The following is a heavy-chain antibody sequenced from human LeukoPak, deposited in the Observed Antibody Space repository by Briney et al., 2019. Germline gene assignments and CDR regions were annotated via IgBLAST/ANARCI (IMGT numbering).Heavy chain of an antibody. CDR2: IYTSGST. Sequence: SETLSLTCTVSGGSISSSSYYWSWIRQPAGKGLEWIGRIYTSGSTNYNPSLKSRVTMSVDTSKSEFSLKLTSVTAADTAVYYCAREGYCGGDCYTPFDYWGQGTLVTVSS. D-gene: IGHD2-21*02. J-gene: IGHJ4*02. CDR3: AREGYCGGDCYTPFDY. V-gene: IGHV4-61*02. CDR1: GGSISSSSYY.